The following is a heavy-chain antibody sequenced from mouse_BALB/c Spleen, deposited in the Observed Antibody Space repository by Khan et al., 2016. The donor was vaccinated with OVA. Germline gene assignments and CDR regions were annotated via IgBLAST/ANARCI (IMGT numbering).Heavy chain of an antibody. Sequence: EVELVESGGDLVKPGGSLKLSCTASGFTFSTYGMSWVRQTPDKRLEWVATISSGGTYTYYPDSVRGRFTISRENAKNTLYLQMSSLSAEDTAIYYCARHWIGVMDYWGQGTSVTVSS. CDR1: GFTFSTYG. J-gene: IGHJ4*01. CDR2: ISSGGTYT. D-gene: IGHD2-14*01. CDR3: ARHWIGVMDY. V-gene: IGHV5-6*01.